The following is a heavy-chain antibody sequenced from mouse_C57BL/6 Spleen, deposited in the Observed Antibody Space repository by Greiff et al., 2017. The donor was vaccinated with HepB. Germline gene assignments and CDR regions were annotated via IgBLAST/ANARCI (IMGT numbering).Heavy chain of an antibody. CDR2: IDPETGGT. J-gene: IGHJ1*03. V-gene: IGHV1-15*01. CDR3: ARRGGNYDDWYFDV. CDR1: GYTFTDYE. D-gene: IGHD2-1*01. Sequence: VQLQQSGAELVRPGASVTLSCKASGYTFTDYEMHWVKQTPVHGLEWIGAIDPETGGTAYNQKFKGKAILTADKSSSTAYMELRSLTSEDSAVYFCARRGGNYDDWYFDVWGTGTTVTVSS.